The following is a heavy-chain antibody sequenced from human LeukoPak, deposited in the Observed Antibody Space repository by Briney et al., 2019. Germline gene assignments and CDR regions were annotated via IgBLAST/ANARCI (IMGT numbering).Heavy chain of an antibody. D-gene: IGHD1-26*01. CDR3: ARQFLVGSTFHAFDL. CDR2: IYHSGST. Sequence: SETLSLTCTVSADSISSYYWTWIRQPPGKGLEWIGFIYHSGSTNYHPSLKSRVTISVDTSKNQFSLKLTSVTAADMAVYFCARQFLVGSTFHAFDLWGQGTRVTVSS. CDR1: ADSISSYY. V-gene: IGHV4-59*08. J-gene: IGHJ3*01.